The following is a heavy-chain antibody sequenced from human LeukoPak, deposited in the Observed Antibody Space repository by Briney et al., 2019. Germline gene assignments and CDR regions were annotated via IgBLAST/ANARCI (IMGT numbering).Heavy chain of an antibody. CDR2: TYYRSKWYN. D-gene: IGHD6-13*01. CDR3: AREIAGTCAFDI. CDR1: GDSVSSNIAA. Sequence: SQTLSLTCAISGDSVSSNIAAWNWIRQSPSRGLEWLGRTYYRSKWYNDYVVSVKSRIIISPDTSKNQLSLQLNSVAPEDTAVYYCAREIAGTCAFDIWGQGTVVTVSS. V-gene: IGHV6-1*01. J-gene: IGHJ3*02.